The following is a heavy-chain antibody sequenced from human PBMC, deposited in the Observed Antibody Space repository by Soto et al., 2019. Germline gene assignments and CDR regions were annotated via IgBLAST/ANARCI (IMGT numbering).Heavy chain of an antibody. CDR2: IYSGGST. CDR1: GFTVSSNY. D-gene: IGHD6-19*01. CDR3: ASGYSSGWFHYYYYGMDV. J-gene: IGHJ6*02. V-gene: IGHV3-53*01. Sequence: HPGGSLRLSCAASGFTVSSNYMSWVRQAPGKGLEWVSVIYSGGSTYYADSVKGRFTISRDNSKNTLYLQMNSLRAEDTAVYYCASGYSSGWFHYYYYGMDVWGQGTTVTVSS.